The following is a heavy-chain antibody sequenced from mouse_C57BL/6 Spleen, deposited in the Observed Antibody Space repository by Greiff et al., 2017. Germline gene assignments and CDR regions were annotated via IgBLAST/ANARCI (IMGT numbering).Heavy chain of an antibody. J-gene: IGHJ1*03. V-gene: IGHV14-4*01. CDR3: TTAESERSFVSYLDD. D-gene: IGHD1-3*01. Sequence: EVQLQQSGAELVRPGASVKLSCTASGFNIKDDYMHWVKQRPEQGLEWIGRIDPENGDTEYASKFQGKATITADTSSHTPYLQLSSLTSEDTAVYCCTTAESERSFVSYLDDWGTGTTVTVSS. CDR1: GFNIKDDY. CDR2: IDPENGDT.